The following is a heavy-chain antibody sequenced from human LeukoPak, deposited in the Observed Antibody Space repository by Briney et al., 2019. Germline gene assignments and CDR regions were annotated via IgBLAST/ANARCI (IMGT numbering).Heavy chain of an antibody. D-gene: IGHD3-10*01. J-gene: IGHJ4*02. V-gene: IGHV4-59*01. CDR3: ARRGGSGRSFDS. CDR2: IYYSGST. Sequence: SETLSLTCTVSGGSISSYYWSWIRQPPGKGLEWIGEIYYSGSTNYNPSLKSRVTISPDTSRSQFSLKVSSVTAADTAVYYCARRGGSGRSFDSWGQGTLVTVSS. CDR1: GGSISSYY.